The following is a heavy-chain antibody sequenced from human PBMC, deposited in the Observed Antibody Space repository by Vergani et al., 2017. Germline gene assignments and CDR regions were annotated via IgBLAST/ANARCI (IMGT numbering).Heavy chain of an antibody. D-gene: IGHD3-10*01. J-gene: IGHJ3*02. CDR1: GYTFTSYA. CDR3: ARAYNHGYAFYI. CDR2: INAGNGNT. Sequence: QVQLVQSGAEVKKPGASVKVSCKASGYTFTSYAMHWVRQAPGQRLEWMGWINAGNGNTKYSQKFQGRVTITRDTSASTAYMELSSLRSEDTAVYYCARAYNHGYAFYIWGQGPMVTVSS. V-gene: IGHV1-3*01.